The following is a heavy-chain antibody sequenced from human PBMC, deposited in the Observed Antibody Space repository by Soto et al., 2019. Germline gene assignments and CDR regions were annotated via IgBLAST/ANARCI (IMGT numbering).Heavy chain of an antibody. CDR2: ISPYTGNT. CDR1: GYIFVNYG. D-gene: IGHD3-16*01. CDR3: VMVDNYVTPTPQDV. V-gene: IGHV1-18*01. J-gene: IGHJ6*02. Sequence: QVQLVQSGDEVKKPGASVKVSCKASGYIFVNYGIACVRQAPGQGLEWMGWISPYTGNTHSATQVQGRLTMTTDTSTSTAYMDLGSLTSDDTAVYYCVMVDNYVTPTPQDVWGQGTTVTVSS.